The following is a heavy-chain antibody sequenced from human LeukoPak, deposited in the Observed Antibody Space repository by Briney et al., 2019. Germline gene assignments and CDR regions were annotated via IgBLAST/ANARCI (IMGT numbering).Heavy chain of an antibody. CDR3: ARSGYCSSTSCYGSVDN. Sequence: GGSLRLSCAASGFTFSAHYMSWSRQVPGKGLEWVSYSSSSGSTIYYADSVKGRVTISRDNAKNSLYLQMNSLRAEDTAVYYCARSGYCSSTSCYGSVDNWGQGTLVTVSS. J-gene: IGHJ4*02. CDR1: GFTFSAHY. V-gene: IGHV3-11*01. CDR2: SSSSGSTI. D-gene: IGHD2-2*01.